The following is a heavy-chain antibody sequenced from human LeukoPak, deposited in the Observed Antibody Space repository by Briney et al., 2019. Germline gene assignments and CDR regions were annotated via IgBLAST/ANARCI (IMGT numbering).Heavy chain of an antibody. J-gene: IGHJ5*02. D-gene: IGHD5-18*01. CDR3: VGYHLDL. Sequence: GGSLRLSCAASGFTFSNAWMSWVRQAPGKGLEWVGRIKTKTDGGTTEYAAPVRGRFTISRDDSKNTVYLQMNSLKTEDTGVYYCVGYHLDLWGQGTLVTVSS. V-gene: IGHV3-15*01. CDR1: GFTFSNAW. CDR2: IKTKTDGGTT.